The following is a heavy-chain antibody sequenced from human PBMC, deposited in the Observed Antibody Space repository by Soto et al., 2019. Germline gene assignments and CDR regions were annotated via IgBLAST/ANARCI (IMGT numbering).Heavy chain of an antibody. V-gene: IGHV4-30-2*01. Sequence: SETLSLTCDVSGGSISSGTYSWNWIRQPPGKGLEWIGYIYHSGSFYCNPSLKSRVTISIDRSKNQFSLNLSSVTAADTAVYYCVRASGYCIGGTCFPFDYWGRGTLVTVSS. CDR2: IYHSGSF. J-gene: IGHJ4*02. D-gene: IGHD2-15*01. CDR1: GGSISSGTYS. CDR3: VRASGYCIGGTCFPFDY.